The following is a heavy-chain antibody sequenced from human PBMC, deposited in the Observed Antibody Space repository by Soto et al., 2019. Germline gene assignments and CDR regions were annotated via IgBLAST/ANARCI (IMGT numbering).Heavy chain of an antibody. V-gene: IGHV1-69*13. CDR3: ARDGTLRWYFDL. CDR2: IIPIFGTA. J-gene: IGHJ2*01. CDR1: GGTFSSYA. D-gene: IGHD1-26*01. Sequence: GASVKVSCKASGGTFSSYAISWVRQAPGQGLEWMGGIIPIFGTANYAQKFQGRVTITADESTSTAYMELSSLRSEDTAVYYCARDGTLRWYFDLWGRGTLVTVSS.